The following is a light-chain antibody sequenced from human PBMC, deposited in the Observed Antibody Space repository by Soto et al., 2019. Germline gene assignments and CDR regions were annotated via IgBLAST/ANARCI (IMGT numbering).Light chain of an antibody. CDR3: SSYTTSNTRQIV. V-gene: IGLV2-14*03. J-gene: IGLJ1*01. Sequence: QSALTQPASVSGSPGRSITISCTGTSSDVVGYNYVSWYQHHPGKAPKLMIYDVSNRPSGVSNRFSGSKSGNTASLTISGLQPEDEADYYCSSYTTSNTRQIVFGTGTKVTLL. CDR2: DVS. CDR1: SSDVVGYNY.